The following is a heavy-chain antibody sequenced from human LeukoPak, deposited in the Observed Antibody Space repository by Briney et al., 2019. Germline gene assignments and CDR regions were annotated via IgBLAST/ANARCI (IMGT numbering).Heavy chain of an antibody. CDR1: GGTFSSYA. V-gene: IGHV1-69*13. Sequence: ASVKVSCKASGGTFSSYAISWVRQAPGQGLEWMGGIIPIFGTANYAQKFQGRVTITADESTSTAYMELSSLRSEDTAVYYCSTWIQLWLPKTRKPDYYYYMDVWGKGTTVTVSS. CDR3: STWIQLWLPKTRKPDYYYYMDV. D-gene: IGHD5-18*01. J-gene: IGHJ6*03. CDR2: IIPIFGTA.